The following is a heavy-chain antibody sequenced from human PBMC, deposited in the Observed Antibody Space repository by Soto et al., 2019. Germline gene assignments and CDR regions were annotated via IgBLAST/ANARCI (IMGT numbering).Heavy chain of an antibody. CDR2: ISSSSSYI. Sequence: GGFLRLPCAASGCTFSTYSMNWVRQAPGKGLEWVSSISSSSSYIYYADSVKGRFTISRDSAKNSLFLQMNSLRAEDTAVYYCARTPYPYSSSSELDYWGQGTLVTVSS. CDR1: GCTFSTYS. CDR3: ARTPYPYSSSSELDY. J-gene: IGHJ4*02. D-gene: IGHD6-6*01. V-gene: IGHV3-21*01.